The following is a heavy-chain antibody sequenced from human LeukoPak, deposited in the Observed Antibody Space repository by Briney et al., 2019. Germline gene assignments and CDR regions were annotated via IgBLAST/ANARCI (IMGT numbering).Heavy chain of an antibody. CDR1: GGSINSYY. D-gene: IGHD4-11*01. CDR3: AVGTVYYYYYMDV. V-gene: IGHV4-59*12. J-gene: IGHJ6*03. Sequence: SETLSLTCTVSGGSINSYYWSWIRQPPGKGLEWIGYTYYSGSTNYNPSLKSRVTISVDTSKNQFSLKLSSVTAADTAVYYCAVGTVYYYYYMDVWGKGTTVTVSS. CDR2: TYYSGST.